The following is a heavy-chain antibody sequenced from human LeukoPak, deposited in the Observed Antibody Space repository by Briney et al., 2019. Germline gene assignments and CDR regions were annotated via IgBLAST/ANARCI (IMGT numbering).Heavy chain of an antibody. J-gene: IGHJ4*02. D-gene: IGHD2-2*02. CDR2: ISGSGSAT. CDR3: AKTEAPAAIRAGSDY. Sequence: GGSLRLSCAASGFTFSNYGMSWVRQAPGKGLEWVSTISGSGSATYNAGSVKGRFTTSRDNSNNTLYLQMNSLRAEDTAVYYCAKTEAPAAIRAGSDYWGQGTLVAVSS. CDR1: GFTFSNYG. V-gene: IGHV3-23*01.